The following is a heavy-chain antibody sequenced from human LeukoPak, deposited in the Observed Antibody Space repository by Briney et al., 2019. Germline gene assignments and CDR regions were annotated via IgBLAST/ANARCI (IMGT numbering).Heavy chain of an antibody. J-gene: IGHJ5*02. Sequence: GGSLRLSCAASGFTFSSYAMSWVRQAPGKGLEWVSAISGSGGSTYYADSVKGRFTISRDNSKNTLYLQMNSLRAEDTAVYYCAKDSQWFVANWFDPWGREPWSPSPQ. CDR2: ISGSGGST. D-gene: IGHD3-22*01. CDR3: AKDSQWFVANWFDP. V-gene: IGHV3-23*01. CDR1: GFTFSSYA.